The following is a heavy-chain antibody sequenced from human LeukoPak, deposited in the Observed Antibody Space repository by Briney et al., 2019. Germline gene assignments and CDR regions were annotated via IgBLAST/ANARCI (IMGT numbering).Heavy chain of an antibody. J-gene: IGHJ6*02. CDR2: TYYRSKWYY. V-gene: IGHV6-1*01. Sequence: SQTLSLTCAISGDSVSSISVAWNWIRQSPSKGLEWLGRTYYRSKWYYEYAVSVKSRINISPDTSKNQFSLQLTSVTPEDTAVYYCSLARSEYHYGMDVWGQGTTVTVSS. CDR1: GDSVSSISVA. CDR3: SLARSEYHYGMDV.